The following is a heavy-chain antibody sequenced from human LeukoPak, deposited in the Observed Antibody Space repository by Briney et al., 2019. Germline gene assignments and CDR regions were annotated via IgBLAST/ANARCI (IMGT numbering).Heavy chain of an antibody. Sequence: GESLKISCKASGYSFTSYLIAWVRQMPGKGLEWMGIIHPGDSNARYSPSFQGQVAISADKSISTAYLQWSSLKASDTAMYYCARPFSGSVDYWGQGTLVTVSS. CDR2: IHPGDSNA. CDR1: GYSFTSYL. CDR3: ARPFSGSVDY. V-gene: IGHV5-51*01. J-gene: IGHJ4*02. D-gene: IGHD6-19*01.